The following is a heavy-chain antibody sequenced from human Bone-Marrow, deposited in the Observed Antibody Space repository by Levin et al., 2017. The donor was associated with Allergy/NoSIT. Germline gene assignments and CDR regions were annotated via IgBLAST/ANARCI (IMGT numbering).Heavy chain of an antibody. J-gene: IGHJ5*02. CDR3: ARDQGSYYGSGSKGWFDP. D-gene: IGHD3-10*01. CDR1: GFTFSSYA. Sequence: GGSLRLSCAASGFTFSSYAMHWVRQAPGKGLEWVAVISYDGSNKYYADSVKGRFTISRDNSKNTLYLQMNSLRAEDTAVYYCARDQGSYYGSGSKGWFDPWGQGTLVTVSS. CDR2: ISYDGSNK. V-gene: IGHV3-30*04.